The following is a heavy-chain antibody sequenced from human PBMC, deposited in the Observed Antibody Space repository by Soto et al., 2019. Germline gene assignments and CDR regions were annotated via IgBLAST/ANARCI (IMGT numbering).Heavy chain of an antibody. Sequence: QITLKESGPTLVKPTQTLTLTCTFSGFSLSTSGVGVGWIRQPPGKALEWLALIYWDDDKRYSPSLKSRLTNPKEHPKNPGVLNKTNMEPVDTATYYLGHRAPGYYESKWYYHPPRGAFEFLGQR. D-gene: IGHD3-22*01. CDR3: GHRAPGYYESKWYYHPPRGAFEF. CDR1: GFSLSTSGVG. CDR2: IYWDDDK. V-gene: IGHV2-5*02. J-gene: IGHJ3*01.